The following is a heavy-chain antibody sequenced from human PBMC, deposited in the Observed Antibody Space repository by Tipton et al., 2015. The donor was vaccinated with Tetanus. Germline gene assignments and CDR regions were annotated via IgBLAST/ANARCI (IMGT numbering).Heavy chain of an antibody. CDR1: GGSISSYY. Sequence: LRLSCTVSGGSISSYYWSWIRQPPGKGLEWIGYIYYSGSTNYNPSLKSRVTISVDTSKNQFSLKLSSVTAADTAVYYCARAPGGEPTIFGVVGWYFDLWGRGTLVTVSS. V-gene: IGHV4-59*01. J-gene: IGHJ2*01. D-gene: IGHD3-3*01. CDR2: IYYSGST. CDR3: ARAPGGEPTIFGVVGWYFDL.